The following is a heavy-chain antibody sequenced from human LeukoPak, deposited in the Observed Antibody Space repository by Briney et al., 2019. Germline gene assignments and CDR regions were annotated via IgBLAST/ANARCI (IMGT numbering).Heavy chain of an antibody. V-gene: IGHV3-11*01. Sequence: GGSLRLSCAASGFTFSDYYMSWIRQAPGKGLEWVSYISSSGSTIYYADSVKGRFTISRDNAKNLLYLQMNSLRAEDTAVYYCVKGGQDCSPTTCYYDWGQGTLVTVSS. CDR1: GFTFSDYY. J-gene: IGHJ4*02. D-gene: IGHD2-2*01. CDR2: ISSSGSTI. CDR3: VKGGQDCSPTTCYYD.